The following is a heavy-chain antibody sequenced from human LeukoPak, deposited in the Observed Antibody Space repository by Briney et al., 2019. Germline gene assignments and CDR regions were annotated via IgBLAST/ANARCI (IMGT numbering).Heavy chain of an antibody. Sequence: SETLSLTCAVSGGSISPYYWSWIRLPPGKGVEWIGYVYYTGSTEYNPSLKSRVTISLDTSKNHFSLKLRSVSAADTAIYYCARDYVTYFDSWGQGILVTVSP. CDR2: VYYTGST. J-gene: IGHJ4*02. V-gene: IGHV4-59*01. D-gene: IGHD3-10*02. CDR3: ARDYVTYFDS. CDR1: GGSISPYY.